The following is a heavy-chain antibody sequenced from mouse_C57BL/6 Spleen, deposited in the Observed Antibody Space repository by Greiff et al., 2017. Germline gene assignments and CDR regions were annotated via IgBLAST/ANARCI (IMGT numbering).Heavy chain of an antibody. V-gene: IGHV1-39*01. CDR2: INPNYGTT. Sequence: VHVKQSGPELVKPGASVKISCKASGYSFTDYNMNWVKQSNGKSLEWIGVINPNYGTTSYNQKFKGKATLTVDKSSSTAYMQLNSLTSEDSAVYYCAKFYGNEGCFDVWGTGTTVTVSS. J-gene: IGHJ1*03. D-gene: IGHD2-1*01. CDR3: AKFYGNEGCFDV. CDR1: GYSFTDYN.